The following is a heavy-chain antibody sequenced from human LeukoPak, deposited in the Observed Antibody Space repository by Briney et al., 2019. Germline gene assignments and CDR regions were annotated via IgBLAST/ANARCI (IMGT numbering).Heavy chain of an antibody. J-gene: IGHJ5*02. CDR3: ARGDQQQGAP. CDR2: IYYSGST. D-gene: IGHD6-13*01. CDR1: GGSISSYY. Sequence: PSEILSLTCTVSGGSISSYYWSWIRQPPGKGLEWIGYIYYSGSTNHNPSLKSRVTISVDTSKNQFSLRLNSVTAADTAVYYCARGDQQQGAPWGQGTLVTVSS. V-gene: IGHV4-59*08.